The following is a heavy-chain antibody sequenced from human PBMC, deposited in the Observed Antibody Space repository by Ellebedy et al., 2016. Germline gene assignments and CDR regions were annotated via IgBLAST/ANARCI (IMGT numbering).Heavy chain of an antibody. Sequence: GESLKISCAASGFTFSSYAMSWVRQAPGKGLEWVSTISDSGRNTHYADSVKGRFTISRDNSKNTLYLQMNSLRAEGTAVYYCARDVSSSPFFDYWGQGTLVTVSS. V-gene: IGHV3-23*01. CDR3: ARDVSSSPFFDY. D-gene: IGHD2-2*01. CDR1: GFTFSSYA. CDR2: ISDSGRNT. J-gene: IGHJ4*02.